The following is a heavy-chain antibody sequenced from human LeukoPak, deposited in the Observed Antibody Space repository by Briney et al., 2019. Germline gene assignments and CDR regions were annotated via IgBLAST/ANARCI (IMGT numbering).Heavy chain of an antibody. CDR1: GFTFSSYG. CDR2: ISYDGSNE. V-gene: IGHV3-30*03. J-gene: IGHJ4*02. Sequence: GGSLRLSCAASGFTFSSYGMHWVRQAPGKGLEWVSVISYDGSNEYYADSVKGRFTISRDNSKNTLYLQMNSLRAEDTAVYCCARDGSGSGWRFDYWGQGTLVTVSS. D-gene: IGHD6-19*01. CDR3: ARDGSGSGWRFDY.